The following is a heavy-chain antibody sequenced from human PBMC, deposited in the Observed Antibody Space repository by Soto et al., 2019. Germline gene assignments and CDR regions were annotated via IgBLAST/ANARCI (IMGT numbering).Heavy chain of an antibody. D-gene: IGHD3-10*01. J-gene: IGHJ3*02. Sequence: QITLKESGPTLVKPTQTLTLTCTFSGFSLSTSGVAVGWIRQPPGQALEWLALIYWDDDKRYRPSLKSRLTITKDTSKNQVVLTMTNMDTVDTGTYYCSQMRNYFGSGIHAFDIWGQGTMVTVSS. CDR1: GFSLSTSGVA. CDR2: IYWDDDK. CDR3: SQMRNYFGSGIHAFDI. V-gene: IGHV2-5*02.